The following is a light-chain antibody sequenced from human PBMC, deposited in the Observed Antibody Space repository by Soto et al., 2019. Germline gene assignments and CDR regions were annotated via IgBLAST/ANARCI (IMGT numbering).Light chain of an antibody. CDR3: QSFDGSLSGYV. V-gene: IGLV1-40*01. CDR2: NNT. CDR1: NSNIGADYE. J-gene: IGLJ1*01. Sequence: QSVLTQPPSVSGAPGQRVTISCTGSNSNIGADYEVHWYQQFPGTAPKLLISNNTNRPSGVPDRFSGSRSGTSASLAITGLQAEDEADYYCQSFDGSLSGYVFGTGTKLTVL.